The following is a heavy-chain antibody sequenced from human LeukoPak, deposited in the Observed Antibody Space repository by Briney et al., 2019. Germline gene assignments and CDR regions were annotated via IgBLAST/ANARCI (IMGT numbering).Heavy chain of an antibody. CDR2: ISDSGNTI. CDR3: ARGTVFGEVPTYYFDY. D-gene: IGHD3-3*01. J-gene: IGHJ4*02. CDR1: GFTFSDYY. V-gene: IGHV3-11*04. Sequence: GGSLRLSCAASGFTFSDYYMSWIRQAPGKGLEWVSYISDSGNTIYYADSVKGRFTISRDNSKNTLYLQMNSLRAEDTAVYYCARGTVFGEVPTYYFDYWGQGTLVTVSS.